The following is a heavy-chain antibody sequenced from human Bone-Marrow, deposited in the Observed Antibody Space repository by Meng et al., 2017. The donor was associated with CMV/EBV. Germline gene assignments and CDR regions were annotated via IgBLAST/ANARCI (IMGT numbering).Heavy chain of an antibody. J-gene: IGHJ4*02. Sequence: LRLSCTVPGGPISSSSYYWGWIRQPPGKGLEWIGSIYYSGSTYYNPSLKSRVTISVDTSKNQFSLKLSSVTAADTAVYYCARVDAITMVRGVPDYWGQGTLVTVSS. CDR1: GGPISSSSYY. D-gene: IGHD3-10*01. CDR3: ARVDAITMVRGVPDY. V-gene: IGHV4-39*07. CDR2: IYYSGST.